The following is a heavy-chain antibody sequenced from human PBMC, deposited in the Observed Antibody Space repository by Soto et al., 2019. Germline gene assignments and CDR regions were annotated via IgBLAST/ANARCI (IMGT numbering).Heavy chain of an antibody. D-gene: IGHD3-22*01. CDR2: FDPEDGET. CDR1: GYTLTELS. V-gene: IGHV1-24*01. CDR3: AISTITMIVVGAFDI. J-gene: IGHJ3*02. Sequence: ASVNVSCKVSGYTLTELSMHWVRQAPGKGLEWMGGFDPEDGETIYAQKFQGRVTMTEDTSTDTAYMELSSLRSEDTAVYYCAISTITMIVVGAFDIWGQGTMVTVSS.